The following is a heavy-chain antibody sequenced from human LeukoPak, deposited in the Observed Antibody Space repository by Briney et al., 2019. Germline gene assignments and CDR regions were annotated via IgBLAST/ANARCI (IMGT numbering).Heavy chain of an antibody. CDR1: GFTFDNYA. CDR2: ISGTGSRI. V-gene: IGHV3-23*01. Sequence: GGSLRLSCAASGFTFDNYAMNWVRQAPGKGLEWVSTISGTGSRIYYADSVKGRFIISIDNSKNTFYLQMNSLRAEDTALYHCAKDLDDILSGYWGMDVWGQGTTVTVSS. J-gene: IGHJ6*02. D-gene: IGHD3-9*01. CDR3: AKDLDDILSGYWGMDV.